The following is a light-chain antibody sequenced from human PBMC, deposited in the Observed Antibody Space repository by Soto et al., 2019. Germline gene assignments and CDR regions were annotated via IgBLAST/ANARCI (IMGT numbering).Light chain of an antibody. CDR1: SSDVGGYNY. Sequence: QSVLTQPASVSGSPGQSITISCTGTSSDVGGYNYVSWYQQLPGKAPKLMIYEVSNRPSGVSNRFSGSKSDNTASLTISGLQAEDEADYYCSSSTSSIYVFGTGTKGTVL. CDR3: SSSTSSIYV. V-gene: IGLV2-14*01. J-gene: IGLJ1*01. CDR2: EVS.